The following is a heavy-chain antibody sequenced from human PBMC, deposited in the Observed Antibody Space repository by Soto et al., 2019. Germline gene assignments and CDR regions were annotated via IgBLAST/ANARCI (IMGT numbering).Heavy chain of an antibody. Sequence: VASVKVSCKASGYTFTGYYMHWVRQAPGQGLEWMGWINPNSGGTNYAQKFQGRVTMTRDTPISTAYMELSRLRSDDTAVYYCARAMVAPGYYYGMDVWGQGTTVTVSS. D-gene: IGHD3-10*01. J-gene: IGHJ6*02. CDR3: ARAMVAPGYYYGMDV. CDR2: INPNSGGT. V-gene: IGHV1-2*02. CDR1: GYTFTGYY.